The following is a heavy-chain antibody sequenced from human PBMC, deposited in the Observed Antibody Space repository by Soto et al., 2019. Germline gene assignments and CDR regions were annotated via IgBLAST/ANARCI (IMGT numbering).Heavy chain of an antibody. Sequence: PGGSLRLSCAASGFSFSDYYMTWIRQAPGKGLEWVSYISSRSTYTNYADSVKGRFTISRDNVKNSLYLQMNSLRADDTAVYYCARGKSSGWYYKVIGGKKSMDVWGQGTTVTVSS. J-gene: IGHJ6*02. D-gene: IGHD6-19*01. CDR3: ARGKSSGWYYKVIGGKKSMDV. CDR1: GFSFSDYY. CDR2: ISSRSTYT. V-gene: IGHV3-11*05.